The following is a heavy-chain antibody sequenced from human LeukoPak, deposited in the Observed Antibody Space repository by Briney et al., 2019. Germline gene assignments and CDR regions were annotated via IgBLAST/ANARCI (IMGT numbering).Heavy chain of an antibody. CDR3: ARDFGGITTFGVVETPNWFDP. J-gene: IGHJ5*02. CDR1: GYTFTSYG. CDR2: ISAYNGNT. V-gene: IGHV1-18*01. Sequence: ASVKVSCKASGYTFTSYGISWVRQAPGQGLEWMGWISAYNGNTDYAQKLQGRVTMTTDTSTSTAYMELRSLRSDDTAVYYCARDFGGITTFGVVETPNWFDPWGQGTLVTVSS. D-gene: IGHD3-3*01.